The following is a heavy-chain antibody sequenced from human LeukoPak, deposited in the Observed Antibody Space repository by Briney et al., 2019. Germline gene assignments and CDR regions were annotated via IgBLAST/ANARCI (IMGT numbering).Heavy chain of an antibody. CDR2: IYHSGST. J-gene: IGHJ4*02. Sequence: PETLSLTCTVSGYSISSGYYWGWIRQPPGKGLEWIGSIYHSGSTYYNPSLKSRVTISVDTSKNQFSLKLSSVTAADTAVYYCAKCPFAYVWGSYRAWGQGTLVTVSS. V-gene: IGHV4-38-2*02. CDR3: AKCPFAYVWGSYRA. CDR1: GYSISSGYY. D-gene: IGHD3-16*02.